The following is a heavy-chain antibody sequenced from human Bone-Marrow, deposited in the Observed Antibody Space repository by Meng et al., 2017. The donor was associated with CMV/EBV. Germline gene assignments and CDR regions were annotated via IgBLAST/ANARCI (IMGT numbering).Heavy chain of an antibody. CDR2: ISYDGSNK. V-gene: IGHV3-30*19. CDR3: ARFRSAGYSYGYGRYFDY. Sequence: GGSLRLSCAASGFTFRSYGMHWVRQAPGKGLEWVAVISYDGSNKYYADSVKGRFTISRDNSKNTLYLQMNSLRAEDTAVYYCARFRSAGYSYGYGRYFDYWGQGTLVTVSS. J-gene: IGHJ4*02. D-gene: IGHD5-18*01. CDR1: GFTFRSYG.